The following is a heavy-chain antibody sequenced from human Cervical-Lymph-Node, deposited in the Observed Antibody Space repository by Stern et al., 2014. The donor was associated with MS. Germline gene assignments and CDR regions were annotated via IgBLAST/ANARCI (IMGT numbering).Heavy chain of an antibody. CDR1: GFPFSSSA. D-gene: IGHD2-21*02. CDR3: ARGVTYCGGGCYGWYFDL. J-gene: IGHJ2*01. V-gene: IGHV3-64*01. Sequence: VQLVESGGGLVQPGGSLRLSCAASGFPFSSSAMHWVRQSPWKGLEYVSVISSNGGSTYYANSVKGRCTISRDNSKNTLYLHMGSLRVEDMAVYYCARGVTYCGGGCYGWYFDLWGRGTLVTVSS. CDR2: ISSNGGST.